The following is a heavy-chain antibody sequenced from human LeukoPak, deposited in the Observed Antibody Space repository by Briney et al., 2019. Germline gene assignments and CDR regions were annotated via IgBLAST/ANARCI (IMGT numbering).Heavy chain of an antibody. J-gene: IGHJ4*02. CDR2: ISSSSSYI. CDR1: GFTFSSYA. CDR3: ARDHGGSYFFDY. V-gene: IGHV3-21*01. D-gene: IGHD1-26*01. Sequence: GGSLRLSCAASGFTFSSYAMHWVRQAPGKGLEWVSSISSSSSYIYYADSVKGRFTISRGNAKNSLYLQMNSLRAEDTAVYYCARDHGGSYFFDYWGQGTLVTVSS.